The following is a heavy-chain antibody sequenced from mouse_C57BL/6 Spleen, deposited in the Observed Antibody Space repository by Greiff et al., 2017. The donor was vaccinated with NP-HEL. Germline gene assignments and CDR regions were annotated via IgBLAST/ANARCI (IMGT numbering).Heavy chain of an antibody. Sequence: QVQLQQPGAELVKPGASVKMSCKASGYTFTSYWITWVKQRPGQGLEWIGDIYPGSGSTNYNEKFKSKATLTVDTSSSTAYMQLSSLTSEDSAVYYCARTGTAQATDYFDYWGQGTTLTVSS. CDR3: ARTGTAQATDYFDY. V-gene: IGHV1-55*01. CDR1: GYTFTSYW. D-gene: IGHD3-2*02. J-gene: IGHJ2*01. CDR2: IYPGSGST.